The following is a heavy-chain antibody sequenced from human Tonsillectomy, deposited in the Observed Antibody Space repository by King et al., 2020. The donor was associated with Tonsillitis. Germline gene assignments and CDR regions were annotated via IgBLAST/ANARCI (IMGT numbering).Heavy chain of an antibody. CDR2: ISYDGSNE. V-gene: IGHV3-30*18. CDR1: GFTFSNYG. CDR3: AKDLSVSY. J-gene: IGHJ4*02. Sequence: VQLVESGGGVVQPGRSRRLSCAASGFTFSNYGVHGGRRAPGKGLEGGAVISYDGSNEYYADSVKGRFTISRDNSNNTLYLQMNSLRADDTAVYYCAKDLSVSYWGQGTLVTVSS. D-gene: IGHD3-22*01.